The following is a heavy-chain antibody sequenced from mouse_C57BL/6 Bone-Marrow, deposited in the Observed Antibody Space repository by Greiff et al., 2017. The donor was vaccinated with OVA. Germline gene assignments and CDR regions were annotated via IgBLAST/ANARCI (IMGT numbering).Heavy chain of an antibody. D-gene: IGHD3-2*02. Sequence: QVQLQQPGAELVKPGASVKLSCKASGYTFTSYWMHWVKQRPGQGLEWIGMIHPNSGSTNYNEKFKSKATLTVDKSSSTAYMQLSSLTSEDSAVYYCARTAQAYYFDYWGQGTTLTVSS. J-gene: IGHJ2*01. CDR2: IHPNSGST. V-gene: IGHV1-64*01. CDR3: ARTAQAYYFDY. CDR1: GYTFTSYW.